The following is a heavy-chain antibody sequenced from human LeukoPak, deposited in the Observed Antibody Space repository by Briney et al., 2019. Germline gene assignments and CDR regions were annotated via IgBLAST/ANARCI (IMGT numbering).Heavy chain of an antibody. J-gene: IGHJ4*02. CDR1: GYTFTGYY. V-gene: IGHV1-2*02. CDR2: INPNSGGT. CDR3: ARGSTVLLWFGESDY. D-gene: IGHD3-10*01. Sequence: ASVKVSCKASGYTFTGYYMHWVRQAPGQGLEWIGWINPNSGGTNYAQKFQGRVTMTRDTSISTAYMELSRLRSDDTAVYYCARGSTVLLWFGESDYWGQGTLVTVSS.